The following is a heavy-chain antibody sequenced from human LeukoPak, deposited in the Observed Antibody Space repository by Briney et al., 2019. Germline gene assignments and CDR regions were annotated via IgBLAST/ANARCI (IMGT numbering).Heavy chain of an antibody. Sequence: PGGSLRLSCAASGFIFSAYSMDWVRQAPGKGLEWVSYISSNPGTTYYADSVKGRFTISRDSAKNSLYLQMNSLRAEDTAVYYCARDIGSGYNPRRMDVWGKGTTVTVSS. CDR2: ISSNPGTT. CDR1: GFIFSAYS. J-gene: IGHJ6*03. V-gene: IGHV3-48*04. CDR3: ARDIGSGYNPRRMDV. D-gene: IGHD5-12*01.